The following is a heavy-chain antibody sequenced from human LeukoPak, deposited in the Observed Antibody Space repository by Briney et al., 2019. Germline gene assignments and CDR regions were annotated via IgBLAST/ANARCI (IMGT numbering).Heavy chain of an antibody. V-gene: IGHV1-69*04. CDR3: ASDPPYGDPSSGQVS. CDR1: GGTFSSYA. D-gene: IGHD4-17*01. J-gene: IGHJ6*02. CDR2: IIPIFGIA. Sequence: ASVKVSCKASGGTFSSYAISWVRQAPGQGLEWMGRIIPIFGIANYAQKFQGRVTITADKSTSTAYMGLSSLRSEDTAVYYCASDPPYGDPSSGQVSWGQGTTVTVSS.